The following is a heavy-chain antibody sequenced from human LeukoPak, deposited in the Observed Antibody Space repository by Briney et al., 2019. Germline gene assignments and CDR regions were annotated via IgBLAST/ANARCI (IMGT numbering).Heavy chain of an antibody. V-gene: IGHV4-34*01. J-gene: IGHJ6*02. CDR3: ARGRFFSYYYDSSGYTYYYYYGMDV. D-gene: IGHD3-22*01. CDR2: INHSGST. CDR1: GGSFSGYY. Sequence: PSETLSLTCAVYGGSFSGYYWSWIRQPPGKGLEWIGEINHSGSTNCNPSLKSRVTISVDTSKNQFSLKLSSVTAADTAVYYCARGRFFSYYYDSSGYTYYYYYGMDVWGQGTTVTVSS.